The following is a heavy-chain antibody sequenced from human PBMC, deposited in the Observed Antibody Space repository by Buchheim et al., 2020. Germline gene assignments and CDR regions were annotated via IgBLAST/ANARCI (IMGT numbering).Heavy chain of an antibody. V-gene: IGHV3-48*03. CDR2: ISSSGSTI. CDR3: ARDPRYCSGGSCYPDY. CDR1: GFTFSSYE. J-gene: IGHJ4*02. Sequence: EVQLVESGGGLVQPAGSLRLSCAASGFTFSSYEMNWVRQAPGKGLEWVSYISSSGSTIYYADSVKGRFTISRDNAKNSLYLQMNSLRAEDTAVYYCARDPRYCSGGSCYPDYWGQGTL. D-gene: IGHD2-15*01.